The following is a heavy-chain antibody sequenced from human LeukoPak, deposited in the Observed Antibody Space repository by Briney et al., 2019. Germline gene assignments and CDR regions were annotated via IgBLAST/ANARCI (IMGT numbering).Heavy chain of an antibody. CDR1: GFTFDDYA. D-gene: IGHD3-22*01. V-gene: IGHV3-9*01. CDR3: AKVSYYYDSSGYPTMDY. J-gene: IGHJ4*02. Sequence: GGSLRLSCAASGFTFDDYAMHWVRQAPGKGLEWVSGISWNSGSIGYADSVKGRFTISRDNSKNTLYLQMNSLRAEDTAVYYCAKVSYYYDSSGYPTMDYWGQGTLVTASS. CDR2: ISWNSGSI.